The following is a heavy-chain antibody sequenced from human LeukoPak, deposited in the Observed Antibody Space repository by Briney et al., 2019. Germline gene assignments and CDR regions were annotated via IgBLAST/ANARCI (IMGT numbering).Heavy chain of an antibody. CDR3: AREDYDYVWGSYRYFDY. V-gene: IGHV4-39*07. Sequence: SEPLSLTCNVPGVSISSSSCYWGWIRQPPGKGLAWIGRIYYSGRTYYNPSLKSRVTISVDTSKNNFSLKLSSVTAADTAVYYCAREDYDYVWGSYRYFDYWCQGTLVTVSS. J-gene: IGHJ4*02. CDR1: GVSISSSSCY. CDR2: IYYSGRT. D-gene: IGHD3-16*02.